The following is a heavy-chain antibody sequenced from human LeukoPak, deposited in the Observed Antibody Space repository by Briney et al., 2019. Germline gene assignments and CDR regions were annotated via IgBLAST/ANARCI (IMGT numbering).Heavy chain of an antibody. CDR3: ARADSDAFDI. Sequence: SVKVSCKASGYTFTDYYMHWVRQAPGQGLEWMGWINPNSGDTNYAQKFQGRVTMTRDTSISIAYMELSRLRSDDTAVYYCARADSDAFDIWGQGTMVTVSS. CDR1: GYTFTDYY. V-gene: IGHV1-2*02. J-gene: IGHJ3*02. CDR2: INPNSGDT.